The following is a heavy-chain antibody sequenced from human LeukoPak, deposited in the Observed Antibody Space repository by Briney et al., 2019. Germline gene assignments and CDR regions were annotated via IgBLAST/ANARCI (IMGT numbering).Heavy chain of an antibody. J-gene: IGHJ4*02. Sequence: SETLSLTCTVSGGSISNSHYHWGWIRQHPGKGLEWIGYIYYSGSTYYNPSLKSRVTISVDTSKNQFSLKLSSVTAADTAVYYCARAARYCSSTSCYYFDYWGQGTLVTVSS. V-gene: IGHV4-31*03. CDR1: GGSISNSHYH. CDR3: ARAARYCSSTSCYYFDY. CDR2: IYYSGST. D-gene: IGHD2-2*01.